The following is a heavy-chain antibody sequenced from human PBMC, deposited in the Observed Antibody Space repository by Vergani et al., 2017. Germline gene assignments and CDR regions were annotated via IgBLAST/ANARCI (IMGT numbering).Heavy chain of an antibody. CDR2: IIPVLGKT. Sequence: QVQLVQSGAEVKKPGSSVKVSCKASGATFRSNTISWVRQVPGQGLEWMGRIIPVLGKTKYAQDFQGRLTITADTSTSTAYMELTSLRSQDTAVYYCAGDPRGYGGDPEDYYYGMDVWVQGTTVTVSS. J-gene: IGHJ6*02. CDR3: AGDPRGYGGDPEDYYYGMDV. V-gene: IGHV1-69*08. CDR1: GATFRSNT. D-gene: IGHD2-21*02.